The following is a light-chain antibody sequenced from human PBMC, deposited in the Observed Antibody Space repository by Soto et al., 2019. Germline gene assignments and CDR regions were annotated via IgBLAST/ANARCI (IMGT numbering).Light chain of an antibody. Sequence: EIVMTQSPATLSVSPGERATLSCRASQSVSSSLAWYQKKPGQAPRLLIYGASTRATGIPARFSGSGSGTEFPLTSSSLRSEGFAVYYCQQYSNWWTVGQGNRVE. CDR1: QSVSSS. J-gene: IGKJ1*01. V-gene: IGKV3-15*01. CDR3: QQYSNWWT. CDR2: GAS.